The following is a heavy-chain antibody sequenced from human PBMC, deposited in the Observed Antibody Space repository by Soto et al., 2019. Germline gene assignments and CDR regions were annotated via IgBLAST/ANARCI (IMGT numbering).Heavy chain of an antibody. J-gene: IGHJ6*02. CDR2: FDPEDGET. V-gene: IGHV1-24*01. CDR3: ATLLIWRGWHYYYGMDV. Sequence: GASVKVSCKVSGYTLTELSMHWVRQAPGKGLEWMGGFDPEDGETIYAQKFQGRVTMTEDTSTDTAYMELSSLRSEDTAVYYCATLLIWRGWHYYYGMDVWGQGTTVTVSS. D-gene: IGHD3-3*01. CDR1: GYTLTELS.